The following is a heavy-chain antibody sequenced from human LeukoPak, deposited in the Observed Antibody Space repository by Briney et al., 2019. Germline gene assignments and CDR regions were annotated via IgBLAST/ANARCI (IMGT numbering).Heavy chain of an antibody. CDR3: ARGKLRYFDWSGDY. D-gene: IGHD3-9*01. CDR1: GYTFTSYA. CDR2: INAGNGNT. V-gene: IGHV1-3*01. J-gene: IGHJ4*02. Sequence: ASVKVSCKASGYTFTSYAMHWVRQAPGQRLEWMGWINAGNGNTKYSQKFQGRVTMTRNTSISTAYMELSSLRSEDTAVYYCARGKLRYFDWSGDYWGQGTLVTVSS.